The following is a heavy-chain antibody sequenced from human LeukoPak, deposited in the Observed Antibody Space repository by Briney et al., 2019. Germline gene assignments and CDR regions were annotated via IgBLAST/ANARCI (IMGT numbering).Heavy chain of an antibody. CDR2: IYYSGST. Sequence: SETLSLTCTVSGGSISSFYWSWIRQPPGKGLEWIGYIYYSGSTNYNPSLKSRVTISVDTSKNQCSLKLSSVTAADTAVYYCARWTGDIVVVPAARYNWCDPWGQGTLVTVSS. V-gene: IGHV4-59*08. CDR1: GGSISSFY. CDR3: ARWTGDIVVVPAARYNWCDP. D-gene: IGHD2-2*01. J-gene: IGHJ5*02.